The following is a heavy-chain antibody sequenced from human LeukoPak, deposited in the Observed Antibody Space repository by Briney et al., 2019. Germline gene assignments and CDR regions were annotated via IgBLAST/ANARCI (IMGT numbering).Heavy chain of an antibody. V-gene: IGHV1-69*13. D-gene: IGHD3-10*01. CDR3: AREARFGESFDY. Sequence: ASVKVSCKASGGTFSSYAISWVRQAPGQGLEWMGGIIPIFGTANYAQKFQGRVTITADESTSTAYMELSSLRSEDTAVYYCAREARFGESFDYWGQGTLVTVSS. CDR2: IIPIFGTA. J-gene: IGHJ4*02. CDR1: GGTFSSYA.